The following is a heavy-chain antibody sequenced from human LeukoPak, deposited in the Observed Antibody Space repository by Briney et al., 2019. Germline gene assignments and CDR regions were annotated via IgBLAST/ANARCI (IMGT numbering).Heavy chain of an antibody. CDR2: ISQDGSGK. CDR1: GFTFSSYW. D-gene: IGHD5-18*01. Sequence: PGGSLRLSCAASGFTFSSYWMNWVRQAPGKGLEWVATISQDGSGKYHVDSVKGRFTISRDNAKNSLYLQMNSLRAEDTAVYYCARPSGYSYYYGMDVWGQGTTVTVSS. V-gene: IGHV3-7*03. CDR3: ARPSGYSYYYGMDV. J-gene: IGHJ6*02.